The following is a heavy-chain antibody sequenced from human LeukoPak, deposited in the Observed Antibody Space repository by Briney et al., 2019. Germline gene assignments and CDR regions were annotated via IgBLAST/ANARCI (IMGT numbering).Heavy chain of an antibody. Sequence: SQTLSLTCAISGDSVSSNSALWNWIRQSPSRGLEWLGRTYYRSKWYNDYAVSVKSRITINADTSKNQFSLQLNSVTPEETAVYYCANSKPMWNDAFDIWGQGTMVTVSS. CDR3: ANSKPMWNDAFDI. CDR1: GDSVSSNSAL. D-gene: IGHD1-1*01. J-gene: IGHJ3*02. V-gene: IGHV6-1*01. CDR2: TYYRSKWYN.